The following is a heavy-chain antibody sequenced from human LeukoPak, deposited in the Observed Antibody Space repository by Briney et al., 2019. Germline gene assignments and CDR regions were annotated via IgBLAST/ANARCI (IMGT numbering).Heavy chain of an antibody. CDR1: GGSISSGSYY. V-gene: IGHV4-61*02. J-gene: IGHJ5*02. D-gene: IGHD6-19*01. CDR3: ARVYSSTHNWFDT. CDR2: IYTSGST. Sequence: SETLSLTCTVSGGSISSGSYYWGWVRQPAGKGLEWIGRIYTSGSTNYNPSLKSRITISVERSKNPFSLKLSSVTVADTALYYCARVYSSTHNWFDTWGQGIQVTVSS.